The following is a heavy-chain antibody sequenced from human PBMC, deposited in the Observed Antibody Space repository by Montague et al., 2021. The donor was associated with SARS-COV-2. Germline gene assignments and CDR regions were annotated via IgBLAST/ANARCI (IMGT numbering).Heavy chain of an antibody. J-gene: IGHJ4*02. CDR2: ISYDGKVK. CDR3: ARDMIRGAPDYFDY. CDR1: GFPFSSYP. V-gene: IGHV3-30*04. Sequence: SLSLSFSASGFPFSSYPMHWVRQAPGKGLDWVAVISYDGKVKVYADSVKGRFTISRDDSKSTLYLQMNSLKTEDTAVYYCARDMIRGAPDYFDYWGQGALVTVSS. D-gene: IGHD3-10*01.